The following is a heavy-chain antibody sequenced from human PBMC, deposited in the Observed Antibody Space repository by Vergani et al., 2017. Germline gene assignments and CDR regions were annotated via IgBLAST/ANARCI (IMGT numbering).Heavy chain of an antibody. V-gene: IGHV4-59*01. CDR2: IYYSGST. J-gene: IGHJ4*02. Sequence: QVQLQESGPGLVKPSETLSLTCTVSGGSISSYYWSWIRQPPGKGLEWIGYIYYSGSTNYNPSLKSRVTISVDTSKNQYSLKLSAVTAADTAVYYCAARARGDYFDYWGQGTLVTVSS. CDR3: AARARGDYFDY. CDR1: GGSISSYY.